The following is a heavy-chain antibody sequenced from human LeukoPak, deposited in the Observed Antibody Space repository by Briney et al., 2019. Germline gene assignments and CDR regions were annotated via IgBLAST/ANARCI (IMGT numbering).Heavy chain of an antibody. CDR3: ARDSLWFGSGMDV. V-gene: IGHV4-59*01. CDR2: IYYSGST. J-gene: IGHJ6*04. D-gene: IGHD3-10*01. CDR1: GGSISSYY. Sequence: SETLSLTCTVSGGSISSYYWSWIRQPPGKGLEWIGYIYYSGSTNYNPSLKSRVTISVDTSKNQFSLKLSSATAADTAVYYCARDSLWFGSGMDVWGKGTTVTVSS.